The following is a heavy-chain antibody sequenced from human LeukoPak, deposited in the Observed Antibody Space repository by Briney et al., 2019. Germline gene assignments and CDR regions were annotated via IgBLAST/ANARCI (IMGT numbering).Heavy chain of an antibody. Sequence: ASVKVSCKASGYTFTGYYMHWVRQAPGQGLEWMGWINPNSGGTNYAQKFQGWVTMTRDTSISTAYMELSRLRSDDTAVYYCARASYSSGWYLLYWGQGTLVTVSS. J-gene: IGHJ4*02. CDR3: ARASYSSGWYLLY. D-gene: IGHD6-19*01. CDR2: INPNSGGT. CDR1: GYTFTGYY. V-gene: IGHV1-2*04.